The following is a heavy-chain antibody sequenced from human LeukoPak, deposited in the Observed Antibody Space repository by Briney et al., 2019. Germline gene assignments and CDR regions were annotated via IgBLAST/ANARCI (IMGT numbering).Heavy chain of an antibody. D-gene: IGHD3-22*01. J-gene: IGHJ4*02. CDR2: ISWNSDSI. Sequence: GGSLRLSCAASGFTFDDYAMHWVRQAPGKGLEWVSGISWNSDSIGYADSVKGRFTISRDNAKNSLYLQMNSLRAEDTALHYCAKGSVYYYDSSGYAPFDYWGQGTLVTVSS. V-gene: IGHV3-9*01. CDR3: AKGSVYYYDSSGYAPFDY. CDR1: GFTFDDYA.